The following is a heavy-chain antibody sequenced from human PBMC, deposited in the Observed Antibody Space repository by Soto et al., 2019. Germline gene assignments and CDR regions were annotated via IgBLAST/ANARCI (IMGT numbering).Heavy chain of an antibody. CDR2: IYYSGST. J-gene: IGHJ4*02. D-gene: IGHD1-26*01. Sequence: PSETLSLTCTVSGGSISSGGYYWSWIRQHPGKGLEWIGYIYYSGSTYYNPSLKSRVTISVDTSKNQFSLKLSSVTAADTAVYCWGGDPGACGFGRGCFDFGGQVPLAT. CDR1: GGSISSGGYY. CDR3: GGDPGACGFGRGCFDF. V-gene: IGHV4-31*03.